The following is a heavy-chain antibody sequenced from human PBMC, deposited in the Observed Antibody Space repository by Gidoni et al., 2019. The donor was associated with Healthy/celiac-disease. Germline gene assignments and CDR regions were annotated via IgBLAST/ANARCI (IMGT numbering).Heavy chain of an antibody. J-gene: IGHJ6*02. D-gene: IGHD2-21*02. CDR3: AREHIVVVTARDIYYYGMDV. CDR2: TYYRSKWYN. CDR1: GDSVSSNSAA. V-gene: IGHV6-1*01. Sequence: QVQLQQSGPGLVKPSQTLSLTCAISGDSVSSNSAAWNWIRQSPSRGLEWLGRTYYRSKWYNDYAVSVKSRITINPDTSKNQFSLQLNSVTPEDTAVYYCAREHIVVVTARDIYYYGMDVWGQGTTVTVSS.